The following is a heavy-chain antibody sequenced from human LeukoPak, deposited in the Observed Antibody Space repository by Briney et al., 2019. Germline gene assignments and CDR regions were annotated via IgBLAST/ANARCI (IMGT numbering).Heavy chain of an antibody. J-gene: IGHJ4*02. CDR1: GYTFTNYG. V-gene: IGHV1-18*01. CDR2: ISVDNGNT. D-gene: IGHD1-26*01. CDR3: ARNRYYAGIDY. Sequence: ASVKVSCKASGYTFTNYGITWVRQAPGQGLEWMGRISVDNGNTIYAQKVQGRVTMTTDTSTSTAYMELRSLRSDDTAVYYCARNRYYAGIDYWGQGTQVTVSS.